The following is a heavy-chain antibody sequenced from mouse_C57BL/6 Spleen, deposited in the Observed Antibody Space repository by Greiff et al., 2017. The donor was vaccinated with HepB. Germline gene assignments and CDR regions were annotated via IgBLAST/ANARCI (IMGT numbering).Heavy chain of an antibody. J-gene: IGHJ4*01. CDR1: GFTFSDYG. D-gene: IGHD2-3*01. Sequence: EVKLQESGGGLVKPGGSLKLSCAASGFTFSDYGMHWVRQAPEKGLEWVAYISSGSSTIYYADTVKGRFTISRDNAKNTLFLQMTSLRSEDTAMYYCARQGDDGYYDAMDYWGQGTSVTVSS. CDR3: ARQGDDGYYDAMDY. V-gene: IGHV5-17*01. CDR2: ISSGSSTI.